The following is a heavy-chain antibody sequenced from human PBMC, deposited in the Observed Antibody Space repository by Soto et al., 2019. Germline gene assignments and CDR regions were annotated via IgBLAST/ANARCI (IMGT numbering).Heavy chain of an antibody. CDR1: VLPFSSYG. J-gene: IGHJ4*02. Sequence: QVQLVESGGGVVQPGRSLRLSCAASVLPFSSYGMHWVRQAPGKGLECVAIIPHDGSYKYHVDSVKGRFTISRDNSKNTLYLQMDSLRPEDTAVYYCGALNYGGDDCWGQGTLVTVSS. CDR3: GALNYGGDDC. D-gene: IGHD4-17*01. CDR2: IPHDGSYK. V-gene: IGHV3-30*03.